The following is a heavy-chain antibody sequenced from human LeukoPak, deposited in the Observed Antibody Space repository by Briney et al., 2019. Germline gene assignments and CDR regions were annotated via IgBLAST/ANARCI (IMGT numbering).Heavy chain of an antibody. CDR3: ARVTGGYNLVDY. J-gene: IGHJ4*02. D-gene: IGHD5-24*01. CDR1: GFTFSNYW. CDR2: IKQDGSEK. Sequence: GGSLRLSCAASGFTFSNYWMSWVRQAPGKGLEWVANIKQDGSEKYYVDSVKGRFTISRDNAKNTLYLQMNSLRAEDTAVYYCARVTGGYNLVDYWGQGTLVTVSS. V-gene: IGHV3-7*01.